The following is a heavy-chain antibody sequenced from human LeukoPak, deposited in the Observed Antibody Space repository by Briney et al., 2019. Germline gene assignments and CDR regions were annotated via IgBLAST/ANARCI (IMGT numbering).Heavy chain of an antibody. D-gene: IGHD3-10*01. CDR3: ARVGRGVIQHAFDI. J-gene: IGHJ3*02. Sequence: TSSETLSLTCTVSGGSISSYYWSWIRQPPGKGLEWIGYIYYSGSTNYNPSLKSRVTISVDTSKNQFSLKLSSVTAADTAVYYCARVGRGVIQHAFDIWGQGTMVTVSS. V-gene: IGHV4-59*01. CDR1: GGSISSYY. CDR2: IYYSGST.